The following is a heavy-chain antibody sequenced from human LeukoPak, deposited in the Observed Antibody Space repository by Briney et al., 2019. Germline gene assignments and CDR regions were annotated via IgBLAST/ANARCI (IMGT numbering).Heavy chain of an antibody. CDR2: ISSSSSYI. D-gene: IGHD2-21*02. Sequence: GSLRLSCAASGFTFSSYSMNWVRQAPGKGLEWVSSISSSSSYIYYADSVKGRFTISRDNAKNSLYLQMNSLRAEDTAVYYCARRRRVAYCGGDCYGFDYWGQGTLVTVSS. CDR1: GFTFSSYS. V-gene: IGHV3-21*01. CDR3: ARRRRVAYCGGDCYGFDY. J-gene: IGHJ4*02.